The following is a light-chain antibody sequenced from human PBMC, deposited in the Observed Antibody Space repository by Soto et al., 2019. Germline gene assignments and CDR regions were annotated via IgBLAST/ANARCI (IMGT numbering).Light chain of an antibody. CDR3: QQYSSRST. V-gene: IGKV1-5*01. J-gene: IGKJ1*01. Sequence: DIQMTQSPSTLSASVGDRVTITCRASQTITRWMAWYQQKPGKAPNLLIYDASSLQSGVPSRFSGSGFGTEFTLTISSLQPGDFATYYCQQYSSRSTFGQGTKVDI. CDR2: DAS. CDR1: QTITRW.